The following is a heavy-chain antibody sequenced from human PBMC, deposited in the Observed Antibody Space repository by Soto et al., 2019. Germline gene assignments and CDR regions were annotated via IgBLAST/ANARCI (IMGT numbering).Heavy chain of an antibody. V-gene: IGHV3-23*01. CDR1: GFTFSSYA. J-gene: IGHJ6*02. Sequence: EVQLLESGGGLVQPGGSLRLSCAASGFTFSSYAMSWVRQAPGKGLEWVSVISGSGDSTYYADSVRGRFTISRDNSKNTLYLQMNSLGGTDTAVYYCAKDRDGAAAGPTKFYGMDVWGQGTTVTVSS. CDR3: AKDRDGAAAGPTKFYGMDV. CDR2: ISGSGDST. D-gene: IGHD6-13*01.